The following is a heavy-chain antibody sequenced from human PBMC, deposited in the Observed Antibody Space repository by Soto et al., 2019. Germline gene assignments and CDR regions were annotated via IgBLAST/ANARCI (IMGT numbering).Heavy chain of an antibody. CDR3: ERDPYTGYDRRALEWFDP. Sequence: QVQLVQSGAEVKKPGSSVKVSCKASGGTFSSYAISWVRQAPGQGLEWMGGIIPILDTANYAQKFQGRVTITADESTSTAYIELSSLRSEDTAVYYCERDPYTGYDRRALEWFDPWGHGTLVTVSS. CDR2: IIPILDTA. D-gene: IGHD5-12*01. V-gene: IGHV1-69*01. J-gene: IGHJ5*02. CDR1: GGTFSSYA.